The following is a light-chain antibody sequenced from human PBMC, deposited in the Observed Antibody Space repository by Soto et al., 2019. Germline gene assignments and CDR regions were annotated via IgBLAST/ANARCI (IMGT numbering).Light chain of an antibody. CDR2: DTS. Sequence: EIVMTQSPATLSVSPGERATLSCRASQSVSIKLAWYQQKPGQAPRLLIYDTSTRATGIPARFSGSGSGTEFTLTISSLQTEDFAVYYCQQYNNWPPDGTFGQGTKVDIK. CDR3: QQYNNWPPDGT. CDR1: QSVSIK. J-gene: IGKJ1*01. V-gene: IGKV3-15*01.